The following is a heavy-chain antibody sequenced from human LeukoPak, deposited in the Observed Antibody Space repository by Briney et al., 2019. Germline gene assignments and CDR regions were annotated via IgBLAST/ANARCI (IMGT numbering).Heavy chain of an antibody. CDR3: ASDWADAFDI. J-gene: IGHJ3*02. V-gene: IGHV1-69*13. CDR2: IIPIFGTA. Sequence: GASVKVSCKASGGTFSSYAISWVRQAPGQGLEWMGGIIPIFGTANYAQKFQGRVTITADESTSTAYMELSSLRSEDTAVYYCASDWADAFDIWGQGTMVTVSS. D-gene: IGHD7-27*01. CDR1: GGTFSSYA.